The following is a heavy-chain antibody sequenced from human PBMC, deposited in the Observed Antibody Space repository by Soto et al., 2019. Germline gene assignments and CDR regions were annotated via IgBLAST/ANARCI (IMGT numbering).Heavy chain of an antibody. D-gene: IGHD2-15*01. Sequence: QVQLVQSGAEVKKPGSSVKVSCKASGGTFTSYAISWVRQAPGQGLEWMGWIIPILGTADYAQKFQGRVTITAAEATSTAYMELSRLRSEETSVYYCARESRYCTGGSCYFLPGIDYWAQETLVTVS. CDR1: GGTFTSYA. CDR3: ARESRYCTGGSCYFLPGIDY. J-gene: IGHJ4*02. CDR2: IIPILGTA. V-gene: IGHV1-69*01.